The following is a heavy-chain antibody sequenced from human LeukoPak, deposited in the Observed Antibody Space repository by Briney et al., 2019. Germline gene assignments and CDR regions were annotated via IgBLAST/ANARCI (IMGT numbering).Heavy chain of an antibody. Sequence: PSETLSLTCAVYGGSFSGYYWSWIRQPPGKGLEWIGEINHSGSTNYNPSLKSRVTISVDTSKNQFSLKLSSVTAADTAVYYCARLYGPLAAAGSEGYYFDYWGQGTLVTVSS. CDR1: GGSFSGYY. CDR3: ARLYGPLAAAGSEGYYFDY. J-gene: IGHJ4*02. CDR2: INHSGST. D-gene: IGHD6-13*01. V-gene: IGHV4-34*01.